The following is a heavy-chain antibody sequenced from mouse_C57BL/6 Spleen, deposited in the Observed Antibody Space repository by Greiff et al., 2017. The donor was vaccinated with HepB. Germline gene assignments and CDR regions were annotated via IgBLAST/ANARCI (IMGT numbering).Heavy chain of an antibody. D-gene: IGHD2-5*01. CDR1: GFTFSSYA. V-gene: IGHV5-4*01. J-gene: IGHJ1*03. CDR2: ISDGGSYT. CDR3: ERSYSNYVWYFDV. Sequence: EVQVVESGGGLVKPGGSLKLSCAASGFTFSSYAMSWVRQTPEKRLEWVATISDGGSYTYYPDNVKGRFTISRDNAKNNLYLQMSHLKSEDTALYYCERSYSNYVWYFDVGGTGTTLTVSS.